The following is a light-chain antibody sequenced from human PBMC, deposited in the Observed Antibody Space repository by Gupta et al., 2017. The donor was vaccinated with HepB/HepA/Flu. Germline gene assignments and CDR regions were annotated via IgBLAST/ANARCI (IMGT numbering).Light chain of an antibody. CDR3: SSYTSSSTPFV. CDR1: SSDVGGYNY. J-gene: IGLJ1*01. CDR2: DVS. Sequence: QSSLTQPASVSGPPGQSIPISCTGTSSDVGGYNYVSWYQQHPGKAPKLMIYDVSNRPSGVSNRFSGSKSGNTASLTISGLQAEDEADYYCSSYTSSSTPFVFGTGTKVTVL. V-gene: IGLV2-14*03.